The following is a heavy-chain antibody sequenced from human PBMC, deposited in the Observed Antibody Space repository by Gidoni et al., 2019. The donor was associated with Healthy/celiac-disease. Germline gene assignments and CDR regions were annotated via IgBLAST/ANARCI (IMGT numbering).Heavy chain of an antibody. CDR1: GGTFSSYA. D-gene: IGHD3-10*01. V-gene: IGHV1-69*06. Sequence: QVQLVQSGAEVKKPGSSVKVSCKASGGTFSSYAISWVRQAPGQGLEWMGGIIPIFGTANYAQKFQGRVTITADKSTSTAYMELSSLRSEDTAVYYCASSGDYYGSGSLYYYYYYMDVWGKGTTVTVSS. J-gene: IGHJ6*03. CDR2: IIPIFGTA. CDR3: ASSGDYYGSGSLYYYYYYMDV.